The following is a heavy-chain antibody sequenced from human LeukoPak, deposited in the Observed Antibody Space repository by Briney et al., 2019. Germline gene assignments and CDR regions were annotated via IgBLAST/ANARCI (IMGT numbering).Heavy chain of an antibody. Sequence: SETLSLTCAVSGYSISSSNWWGWIRQPPGKGLEWIGYIFGSGTTNYNPSVKSRVTISVDTSKTQFSLKLSSVTAADTAVYYCATWVTSGYYALDVWGQGTTVIVSS. J-gene: IGHJ6*02. D-gene: IGHD2-21*02. CDR3: ATWVTSGYYALDV. CDR1: GYSISSSNW. CDR2: IFGSGTT. V-gene: IGHV4-28*01.